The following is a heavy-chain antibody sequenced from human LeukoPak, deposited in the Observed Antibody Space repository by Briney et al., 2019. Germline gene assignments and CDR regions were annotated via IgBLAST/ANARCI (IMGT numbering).Heavy chain of an antibody. J-gene: IGHJ5*02. CDR2: MNPNSGNT. V-gene: IGHV1-8*01. CDR3: ARAGGSYYVVRAVYWFDP. D-gene: IGHD1-26*01. Sequence: ASVKVSCKASGYTFTSYDINWVRQATGQGLEWMGWMNPNSGNTGYAQKFQGRVTMTRNTSISTAYMELSSLRYEDTAVYYCARAGGSYYVVRAVYWFDPWGQGTLVTVSS. CDR1: GYTFTSYD.